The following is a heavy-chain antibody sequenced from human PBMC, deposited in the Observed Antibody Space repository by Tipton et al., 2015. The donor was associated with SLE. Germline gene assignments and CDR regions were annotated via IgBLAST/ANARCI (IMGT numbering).Heavy chain of an antibody. CDR3: ARGTPYMEWERNWFDP. CDR2: VYYRGTT. Sequence: TLSLTCTVSGDSISSSSYYWGWIRQSPGKGLEWIGSVYYRGTTYYSPSLKSRLTISLDASKNQFSLRLRSVTAADTAIYYCARGTPYMEWERNWFDPWGRGTLVTVSS. D-gene: IGHD1-26*01. CDR1: GDSISSSSYY. J-gene: IGHJ5*02. V-gene: IGHV4-39*07.